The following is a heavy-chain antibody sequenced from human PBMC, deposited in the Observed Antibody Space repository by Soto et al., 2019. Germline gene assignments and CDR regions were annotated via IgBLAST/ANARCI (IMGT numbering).Heavy chain of an antibody. J-gene: IGHJ4*02. V-gene: IGHV3-30*03. CDR3: AGQNWNYGY. CDR2: ISYDGSNK. D-gene: IGHD1-7*01. CDR1: GCTFSSYG. Sequence: QVQLVESGGGVVQPGRSLRLSCAASGCTFSSYGMHWVRQAPGKGLEWVAVISYDGSNKYYADSVKGRFTISRDNSKNTLYLQMNSLRAEDTAVYYCAGQNWNYGYWGQGTLVTVSS.